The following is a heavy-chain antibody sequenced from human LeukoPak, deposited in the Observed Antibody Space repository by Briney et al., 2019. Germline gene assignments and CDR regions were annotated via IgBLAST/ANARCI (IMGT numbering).Heavy chain of an antibody. V-gene: IGHV4-59*01. D-gene: IGHD3-10*01. CDR3: ARTLYYGSGSYHFDY. J-gene: IGHJ4*02. Sequence: PSETLSLTCTVSGGSINSYYWSWIRQPPGKGLEWIGYIYYRGSTNYNPSLKSRVTISVDTSKNHFSLKLSSVTAADTAVYYCARTLYYGSGSYHFDYWGQGTLVTVSS. CDR1: GGSINSYY. CDR2: IYYRGST.